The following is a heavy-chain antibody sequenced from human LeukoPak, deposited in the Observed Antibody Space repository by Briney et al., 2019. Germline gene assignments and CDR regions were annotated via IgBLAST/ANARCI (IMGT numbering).Heavy chain of an antibody. J-gene: IGHJ4*02. V-gene: IGHV4-34*01. D-gene: IGHD5-18*01. CDR1: GGSFSGYY. CDR3: ASASGYSYREGFHDY. Sequence: SETLSPTCAVYGGSFSGYYWSWIRQPPGKGLEWIGEINHSGSTNYNPSLKSRVTISVDTSKNQFSLKLSSVTAADTAVYYCASASGYSYREGFHDYWGQGTLVTVSS. CDR2: INHSGST.